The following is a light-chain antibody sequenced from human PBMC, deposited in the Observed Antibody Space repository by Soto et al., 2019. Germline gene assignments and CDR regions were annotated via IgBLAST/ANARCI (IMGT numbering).Light chain of an antibody. CDR2: EVS. Sequence: QSVLTQPASVSGSPGQSITISCTGTSSDVGAYNYVSWYQQHPGNAPKLMIFEVSDRPSGVSNRFSGSKSGNTASLTISGLQAEDEADYYCSSYTSSNTLVFGGGTKLTV. J-gene: IGLJ2*01. V-gene: IGLV2-14*01. CDR1: SSDVGAYNY. CDR3: SSYTSSNTLV.